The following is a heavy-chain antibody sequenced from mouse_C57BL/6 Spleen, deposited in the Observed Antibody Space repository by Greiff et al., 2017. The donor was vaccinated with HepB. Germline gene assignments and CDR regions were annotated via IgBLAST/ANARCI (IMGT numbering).Heavy chain of an antibody. CDR2: IYPGSGNT. J-gene: IGHJ2*01. V-gene: IGHV1-76*01. CDR3: ARSDSSGYGYFDD. Sequence: VQLKQSGAELVRPGASVKLSCKASGYTFTDYYINWVKQRPGQGLEWIARIYPGSGNTYYNEKFKGKATLTAEKSSSTAYMQLSSLTSEDSAVYFCARSDSSGYGYFDDWGQGTTLTVSS. D-gene: IGHD3-2*02. CDR1: GYTFTDYY.